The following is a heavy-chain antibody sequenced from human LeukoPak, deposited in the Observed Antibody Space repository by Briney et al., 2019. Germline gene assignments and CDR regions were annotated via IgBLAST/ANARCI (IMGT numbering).Heavy chain of an antibody. CDR2: ISGNGRST. CDR3: TRDIGRLRGDAFDF. D-gene: IGHD2-15*01. V-gene: IGHV3-64*01. Sequence: GGSLRLSCTASRLTFSTYATLWLRQARGKGLEYVSGISGNGRSTFYASSVKGRFTVSRDNSKDTLYLQMGSLRAEDMAVYYCTRDIGRLRGDAFDFWGQGTMVTVSS. CDR1: RLTFSTYA. J-gene: IGHJ3*01.